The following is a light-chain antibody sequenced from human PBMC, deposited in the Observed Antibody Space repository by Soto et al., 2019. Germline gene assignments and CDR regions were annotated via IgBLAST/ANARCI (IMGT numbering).Light chain of an antibody. Sequence: IPMTQPPSTLSASLCYSFTITFRSSQNIRNWLAWYQQKPGKAPNPLIYDASSLKSGVPARFSGSGSGTEFTLTISSLQSEDFAVYYCQQYDDWPPWTFGPGTKVDIK. V-gene: IGKV1-5*01. CDR1: QNIRNW. J-gene: IGKJ1*01. CDR3: QQYDDWPPWT. CDR2: DAS.